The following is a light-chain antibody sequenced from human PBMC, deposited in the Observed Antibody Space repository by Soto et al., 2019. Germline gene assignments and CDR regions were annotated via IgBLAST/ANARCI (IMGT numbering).Light chain of an antibody. V-gene: IGKV1-5*01. CDR1: QSITTW. CDR3: QQYYNYPET. J-gene: IGKJ1*01. Sequence: DIQMTQSPSTLSAPVGDRVTITCRASQSITTWLAWYQQKPGKAPKLLIYDASSLESGVPSRFSGRGSGTEFTLTISSLQPDDFATYYCQQYYNYPETFGQGTKVDIK. CDR2: DAS.